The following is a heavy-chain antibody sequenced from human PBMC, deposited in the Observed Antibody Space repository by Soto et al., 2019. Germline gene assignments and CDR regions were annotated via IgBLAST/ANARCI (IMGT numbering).Heavy chain of an antibody. Sequence: QVQLVQSGAEVKKPGASVKVSCKASGYTFTSYYMHWVRQAPGQGLEWMGIINPSGGSTSYAQKCKGRVTMTRDTSTSTVYMELSSRRSEDTAVYYCARGVTMSFGELLSGSDYWGQGTLVTVSS. V-gene: IGHV1-46*03. CDR1: GYTFTSYY. CDR3: ARGVTMSFGELLSGSDY. J-gene: IGHJ4*02. D-gene: IGHD3-10*01. CDR2: INPSGGST.